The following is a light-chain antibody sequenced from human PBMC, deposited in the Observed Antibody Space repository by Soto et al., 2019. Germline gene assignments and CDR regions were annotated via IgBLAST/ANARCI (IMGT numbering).Light chain of an antibody. CDR3: QQYGYSTPTST. Sequence: EIVLTQSPGTLSLSPGERATLSCRASQSVSSSYLAWYQQKPGQAPRLLIYVASSRATGIPDTFSGGGSGTDFTPTNSRPETEDFAMYYFQQYGYSTPTSTFGQGTKVEIK. CDR2: VAS. V-gene: IGKV3-20*01. CDR1: QSVSSSY. J-gene: IGKJ1*01.